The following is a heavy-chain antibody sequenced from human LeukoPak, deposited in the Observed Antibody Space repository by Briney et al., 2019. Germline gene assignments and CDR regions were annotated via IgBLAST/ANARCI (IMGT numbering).Heavy chain of an antibody. V-gene: IGHV4-38-2*01. J-gene: IGHJ4*02. CDR3: ARGLEGYSAGWSRFFEY. CDR1: GYSISRGYY. D-gene: IGHD6-19*01. CDR2: IYHTGST. Sequence: SETLSLTCGVSGYSISRGYYWGWIRQPPGNGLEWIGNIYHTGSTYYNPSLRSRVTISVDTSKNQFFLKLTSVTAADTAVYYCARGLEGYSAGWSRFFEYWGQGTLAAVSS.